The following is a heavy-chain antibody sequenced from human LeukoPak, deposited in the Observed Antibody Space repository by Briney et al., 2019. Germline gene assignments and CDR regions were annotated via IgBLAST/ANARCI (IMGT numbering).Heavy chain of an antibody. CDR3: AKGRIRGVAATEFDY. J-gene: IGHJ4*02. D-gene: IGHD2-15*01. CDR1: GFTFSSYS. V-gene: IGHV3-21*04. Sequence: GGSLRLSCAASGFTFSSYSMNWVRQAPGKGLEWVSSISSSSSYIYYADSVKGRLTISRDNSKNTLYLQMNSLRAEDTAVYYCAKGRIRGVAATEFDYWGQGTLVTVSS. CDR2: ISSSSSYI.